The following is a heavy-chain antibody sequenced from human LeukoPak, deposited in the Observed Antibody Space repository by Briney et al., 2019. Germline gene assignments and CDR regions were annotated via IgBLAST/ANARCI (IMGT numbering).Heavy chain of an antibody. CDR1: GFTFDDYA. CDR2: ISWNSGSI. V-gene: IGHV3-9*01. CDR3: ARDQSRIAVAGTPALLTGHDAFDI. J-gene: IGHJ3*02. Sequence: GGSLRLSCAASGFTFDDYAMHWVRQAPGKGLEWVSGISWNSGSIGYADSVKGRFTISRDNAKNSLYLQMNSLRAEDTAVYYCARDQSRIAVAGTPALLTGHDAFDIWGQGTMVTVSS. D-gene: IGHD6-19*01.